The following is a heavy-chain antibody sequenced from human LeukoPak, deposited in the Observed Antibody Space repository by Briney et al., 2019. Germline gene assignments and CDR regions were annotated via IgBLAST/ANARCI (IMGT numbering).Heavy chain of an antibody. CDR3: ARESSGYYDFWSGYSHEDAFDI. CDR1: GYTFTSYD. J-gene: IGHJ3*02. CDR2: MNPNSGNT. Sequence: ASVKVSCKASGYTFTSYDINWVRQATGQGLEWMGWMNPNSGNTAYAQKFQGRVTITTNDSTSTAYMELSNLRSEDTAVYYCARESSGYYDFWSGYSHEDAFDIWGQGTMVTVSS. V-gene: IGHV1-8*03. D-gene: IGHD3-3*01.